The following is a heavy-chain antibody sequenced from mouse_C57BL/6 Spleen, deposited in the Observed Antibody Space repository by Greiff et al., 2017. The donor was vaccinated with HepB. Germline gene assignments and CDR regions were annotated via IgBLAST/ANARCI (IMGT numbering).Heavy chain of an antibody. CDR1: GYTFTSYW. Sequence: VQLQQPGAELVKPGASVKLSCKASGYTFTSYWMHWVKQRPGQGLEWIGMIHPNSGSTNYNEKFKSKATLTVDKSSSTAYMQLSSLTSEDSAVYYCARCYYYGSSSYWYFDVWGTGTTVTVSS. CDR2: IHPNSGST. J-gene: IGHJ1*03. CDR3: ARCYYYGSSSYWYFDV. V-gene: IGHV1-64*01. D-gene: IGHD1-1*01.